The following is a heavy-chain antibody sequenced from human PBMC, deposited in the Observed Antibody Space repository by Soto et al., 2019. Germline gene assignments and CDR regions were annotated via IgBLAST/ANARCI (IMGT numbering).Heavy chain of an antibody. D-gene: IGHD2-15*01. Sequence: QVQLVQSGAEVKKPGSSVKVSCKAPGGTFSSYAISWVRQAPGQGLEWMGGIIPIFGTANYAQKFQGRVTITADESTSTAYMELSSLRSEDTAVYYCARVPNIVVVVAATPAWFDPWGQGTLVTVSS. CDR1: GGTFSSYA. CDR2: IIPIFGTA. V-gene: IGHV1-69*01. CDR3: ARVPNIVVVVAATPAWFDP. J-gene: IGHJ5*02.